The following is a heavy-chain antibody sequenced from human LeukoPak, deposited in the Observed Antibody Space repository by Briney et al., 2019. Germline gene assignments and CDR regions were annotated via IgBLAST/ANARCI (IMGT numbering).Heavy chain of an antibody. V-gene: IGHV3-23*01. CDR1: GFIFSNSA. Sequence: GGSLRLSCAASGFIFSNSAMSWVRQAPGKGLEWVSSISGSGANMHFADSLKGRFTISRDNSKNTLYLQMNSLRAEDTAVYYCAKGRSGWYPPIDSWGQGTLVTVSS. J-gene: IGHJ4*02. CDR3: AKGRSGWYPPIDS. D-gene: IGHD6-19*01. CDR2: ISGSGANM.